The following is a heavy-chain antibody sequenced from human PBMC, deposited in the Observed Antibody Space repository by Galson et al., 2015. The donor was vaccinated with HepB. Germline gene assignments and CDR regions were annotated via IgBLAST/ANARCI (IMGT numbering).Heavy chain of an antibody. CDR2: ISYDGSNK. V-gene: IGHV3-30-3*01. CDR1: GFTFSSYA. Sequence: SLRLSCAASGFTFSSYAMHWVRQAPGKGLEWVAVISYDGSNKYYADSVKGRFTISRDNSKNTLYLQMNSLRAEDTAVYYCARDRVVAAIYYYYYYGMDVWGQGTTVTVSS. D-gene: IGHD2-15*01. CDR3: ARDRVVAAIYYYYYYGMDV. J-gene: IGHJ6*02.